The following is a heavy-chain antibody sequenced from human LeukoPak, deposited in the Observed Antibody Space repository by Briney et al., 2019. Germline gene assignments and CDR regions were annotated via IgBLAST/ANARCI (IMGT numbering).Heavy chain of an antibody. J-gene: IGHJ6*03. D-gene: IGHD1-26*01. CDR1: GGSFSGYY. CDR3: ARGLVGATSLPLYYYYMDV. Sequence: SETLSLTCAVYGGSFSGYYWSWIRQPPGKGLEWIGEINHSGSTNYNPSLKSRVTISVHTSKNQFSLKLSSVTAADTAVYYRARGLVGATSLPLYYYYMDVWGKGTTVTVSS. V-gene: IGHV4-34*01. CDR2: INHSGST.